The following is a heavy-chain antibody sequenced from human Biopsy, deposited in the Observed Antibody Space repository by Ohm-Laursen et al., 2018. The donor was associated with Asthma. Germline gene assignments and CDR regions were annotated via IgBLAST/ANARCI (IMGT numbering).Heavy chain of an antibody. J-gene: IGHJ4*02. CDR2: ISYDGSSI. CDR1: RFTYE. CDR3: AREGVAGTHIED. V-gene: IGHV3-30-3*01. Sequence: SLRLSTASRFTYEMHWVRQAPGKGLEWVAVISYDGSSIYYADSVKGRFTISRDNSKNTLSLQMNSLTAEDTAVYYCAREGVAGTHIEDWGQGTLVTVSS. D-gene: IGHD6-19*01.